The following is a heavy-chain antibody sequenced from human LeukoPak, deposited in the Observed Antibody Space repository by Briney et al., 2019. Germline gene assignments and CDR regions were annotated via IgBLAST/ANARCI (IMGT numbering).Heavy chain of an antibody. J-gene: IGHJ4*02. CDR2: ITSDGTDT. D-gene: IGHD3-22*01. CDR1: GFTLSSSW. CDR3: ARERFHYDV. Sequence: GGSLRLSCEASGFTLSSSWMHWVRQAPGKGLVWVSRITSDGTDTKYADSVKGRLTISRDNAKNTLYLQMNSLRVEDTALYYCARERFHYDVWGQGTLVTVSS. V-gene: IGHV3-74*01.